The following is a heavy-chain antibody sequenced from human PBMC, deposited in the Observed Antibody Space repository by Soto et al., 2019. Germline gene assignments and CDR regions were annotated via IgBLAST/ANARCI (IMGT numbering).Heavy chain of an antibody. V-gene: IGHV1-69*01. J-gene: IGHJ4*02. CDR3: ARDGTLYDSSAYYYLY. CDR2: IIPIFGTA. D-gene: IGHD3-22*01. Sequence: QVQLVQSGAEVKKPGSSVKVSCKASGGSFSNYGVNWVRQAPGQGLEWMGGIIPIFGTAKYAQKFQGRVTITGDDSTRTAYMELSSLRSEDTAVYYCARDGTLYDSSAYYYLYWGQGTLVTVSS. CDR1: GGSFSNYG.